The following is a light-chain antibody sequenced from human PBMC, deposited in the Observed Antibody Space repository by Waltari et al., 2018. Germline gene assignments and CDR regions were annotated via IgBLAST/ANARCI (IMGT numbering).Light chain of an antibody. CDR1: QTITVSW. J-gene: IGKJ4*01. CDR2: GAS. V-gene: IGKV3-20*01. Sequence: EIVFTQSPGTLSVSPGERVTVSCRASQTITVSWLTWYHQKPGQAPRLLIYGASNRAPGIPDRFSGSGSGTDFTLTISRLEPEDSAVYYCQQYDGSVVTFGGGTKVEIK. CDR3: QQYDGSVVT.